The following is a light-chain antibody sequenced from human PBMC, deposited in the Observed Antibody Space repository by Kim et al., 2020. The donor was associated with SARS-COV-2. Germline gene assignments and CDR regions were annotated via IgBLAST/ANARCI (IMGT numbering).Light chain of an antibody. CDR1: RNGTSNY. V-gene: IGKV3-20*01. J-gene: IGKJ1*01. CDR2: GAS. Sequence: GGKATTTYWARRNGTSNYLAWYQQKPGKGPRLLIYGASGMETGVPDRFSGSGSGTDFTLTISSLEPEDVAVYYCQQYGSSPCTFGQGTKVDIK. CDR3: QQYGSSPCT.